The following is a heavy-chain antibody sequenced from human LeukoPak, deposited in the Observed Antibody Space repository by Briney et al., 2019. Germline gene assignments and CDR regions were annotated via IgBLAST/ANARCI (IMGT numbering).Heavy chain of an antibody. V-gene: IGHV3-33*01. D-gene: IGHD6-13*01. CDR3: ARSQSSSLIDY. CDR1: GFPFSSYG. CDR2: IWYDGSTK. J-gene: IGHJ4*02. Sequence: GGSLRLSCAASGFPFSSYGIHWARQAPGKGLEWVAVIWYDGSTKYYADSVKGRFTISRDNSKNTLYLQMNSLRAEDTAVYFCARSQSSSLIDYWGLGTLVTVSS.